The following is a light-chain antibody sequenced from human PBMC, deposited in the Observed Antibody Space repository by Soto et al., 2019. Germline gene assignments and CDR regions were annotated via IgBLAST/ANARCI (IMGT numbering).Light chain of an antibody. V-gene: IGLV3-21*04. CDR3: QVWDSSSDHPGV. CDR2: YVS. J-gene: IGLJ2*01. Sequence: SYELTQPPSVSVAPGKTARITCGGNNIGSKSVHWYQQKPGQAPVLVIYYVSDRPSGIPERFSGSNSGNTATLTISRVEAGDEADYYCQVWDSSSDHPGVFGGGTKLTVL. CDR1: NIGSKS.